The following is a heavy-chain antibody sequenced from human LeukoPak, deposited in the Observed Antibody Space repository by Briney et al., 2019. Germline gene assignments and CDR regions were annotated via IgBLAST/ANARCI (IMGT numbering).Heavy chain of an antibody. Sequence: GGSLRLSCGATGFTISSYWMHRVRQAPGKGLVWVSRINGDGSSTTYADSVKGRFTISRDNAKNTLYLQMNSLRAEDTAVYYCAKDSGWILDYWGQGTLVTVSS. CDR1: GFTISSYW. D-gene: IGHD6-19*01. CDR2: INGDGSST. J-gene: IGHJ4*02. V-gene: IGHV3-74*03. CDR3: AKDSGWILDY.